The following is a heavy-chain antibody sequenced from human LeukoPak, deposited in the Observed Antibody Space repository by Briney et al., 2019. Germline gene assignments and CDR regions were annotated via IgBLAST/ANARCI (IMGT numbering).Heavy chain of an antibody. D-gene: IGHD3-22*01. Sequence: SQTLSLTCNVSGGFISIGRYYWGWIRQHPGKGLECIGYIYHSGSTYYNPSLKSRFTISLDTSKNQFSLKLNSVTAADTAVYYCARLSSSGDAAWLDYWGQGTLVTVSS. CDR2: IYHSGST. CDR1: GGFISIGRYY. CDR3: ARLSSSGDAAWLDY. J-gene: IGHJ4*02. V-gene: IGHV4-31*03.